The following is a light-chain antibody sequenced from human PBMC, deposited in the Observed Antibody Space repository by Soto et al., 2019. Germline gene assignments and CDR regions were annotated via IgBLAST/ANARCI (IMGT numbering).Light chain of an antibody. CDR1: QSFSSN. CDR2: GAS. J-gene: IGKJ1*01. Sequence: EIVMTQSPATLSVSPGERATLSCRASQSFSSNLAWYQQKPGQAPRLLIYGASTRATGIPARFSGSGSGTEFTLTISSLQSEDFAVYYCQQYNNLPPHTFGQGTKV. CDR3: QQYNNLPPHT. V-gene: IGKV3-15*01.